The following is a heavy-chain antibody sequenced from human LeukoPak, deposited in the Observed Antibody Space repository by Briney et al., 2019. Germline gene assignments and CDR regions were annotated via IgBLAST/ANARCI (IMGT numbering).Heavy chain of an antibody. V-gene: IGHV3-33*01. Sequence: GGSLRLSCAASGLTFSSYGMHWVRQAPGKGLEWVAVIWYDGSNKYYADSVKGRFTISRDNSKNTLYLQMNSLRAEDTAVYYCAAQIQYGDYDYWGQGTLVTVPS. CDR2: IWYDGSNK. CDR3: AAQIQYGDYDY. CDR1: GLTFSSYG. D-gene: IGHD4-17*01. J-gene: IGHJ4*02.